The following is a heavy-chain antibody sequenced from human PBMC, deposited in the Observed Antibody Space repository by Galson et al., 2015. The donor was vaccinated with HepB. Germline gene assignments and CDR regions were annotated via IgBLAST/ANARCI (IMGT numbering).Heavy chain of an antibody. CDR1: GYTFTGYY. D-gene: IGHD3-22*01. Sequence: SVKVSCKASGYTFTGYYMHWVRQAPGQGLEWMGWINPNSGGTNYAQKFQGRVTMTRDTSISTAYMELSRLRSDDTAVYYCARGHVWYYYDSSGYSNDYWGQEPWSPSPQ. CDR3: ARGHVWYYYDSSGYSNDY. J-gene: IGHJ4*01. CDR2: INPNSGGT. V-gene: IGHV1-2*02.